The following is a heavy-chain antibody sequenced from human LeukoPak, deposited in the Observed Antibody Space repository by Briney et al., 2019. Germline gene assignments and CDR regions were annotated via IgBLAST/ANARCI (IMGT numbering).Heavy chain of an antibody. V-gene: IGHV4-38-2*02. J-gene: IGHJ4*02. CDR1: GYSISSGYY. Sequence: PSETLSLTCTVSGYSISSGYYWGWIRQPPGKGLEWIGNIYPTGSTYYNPSLKSRVTISVDTSKKQFSLKLSSVTAADTAVYYCARGPNRYYFDYWGQGTLVTVSS. CDR2: IYPTGST. CDR3: ARGPNRYYFDY.